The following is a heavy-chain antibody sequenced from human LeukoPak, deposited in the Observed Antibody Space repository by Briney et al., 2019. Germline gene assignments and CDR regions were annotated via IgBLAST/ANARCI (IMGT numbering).Heavy chain of an antibody. CDR3: ARFCSGGSCYSLVENWFDP. CDR2: VYHNGNL. Sequence: SETLSLTCAVSGGSISSGTYSWSWIRQPPGKGLEWIGYVYHNGNLYYNPPLKSRVTISVDRSKNQFSLKLSSVTAADTAVYYCARFCSGGSCYSLVENWFDPWGQGTLVTVSS. CDR1: GGSISSGTYS. V-gene: IGHV4-30-2*02. J-gene: IGHJ5*02. D-gene: IGHD2-15*01.